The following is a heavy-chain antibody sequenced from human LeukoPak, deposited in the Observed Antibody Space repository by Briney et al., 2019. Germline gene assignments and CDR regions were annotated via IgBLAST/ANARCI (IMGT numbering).Heavy chain of an antibody. J-gene: IGHJ6*03. V-gene: IGHV1-2*02. CDR3: AREQPPRVYSGYDWIVPYYYYYMDV. Sequence: GASVKVSCKASGYTFTGYYMHWVRQAPGQGLEWMGWINPNSGGTNYAQKFQGRVTMTRDTSISIAYMELSRLRSDDTAVYYCAREQPPRVYSGYDWIVPYYYYYMDVWGKGTTVTVSS. CDR2: INPNSGGT. CDR1: GYTFTGYY. D-gene: IGHD5-12*01.